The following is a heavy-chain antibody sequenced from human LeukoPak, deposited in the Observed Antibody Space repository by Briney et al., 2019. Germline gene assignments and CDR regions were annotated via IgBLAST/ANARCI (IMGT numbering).Heavy chain of an antibody. D-gene: IGHD6-6*01. CDR1: GFTFSTFG. CDR3: VKDSSSSLDH. CDR2: IWYDGNNE. J-gene: IGHJ4*02. Sequence: GGSLRLSCAASGFTFSTFGMNWVRQAPGKGLEWVAVIWYDGNNEYYADSVKGRFAISRDNSNNTLFLQMYSLRAEDTAVYYCVKDSSSSLDHWGQGTLVTVSS. V-gene: IGHV3-33*06.